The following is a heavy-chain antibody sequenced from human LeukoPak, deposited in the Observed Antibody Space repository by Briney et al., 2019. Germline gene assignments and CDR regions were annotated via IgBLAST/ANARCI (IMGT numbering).Heavy chain of an antibody. V-gene: IGHV3-11*04. CDR3: GRGPRGNGTYPPGNY. CDR1: GFTFSDYN. CDR2: ISRSGSTK. J-gene: IGHJ4*02. Sequence: GGSLRLSCAASGFTFSDYNMRWIRQAPGEGLEWVSSISRSGSTKYYADSVKGRFTISRDNAKNSLYLQMNSLRAEDTAGYYWGRGPRGNGTYPPGNYGARETL. D-gene: IGHD1-14*01.